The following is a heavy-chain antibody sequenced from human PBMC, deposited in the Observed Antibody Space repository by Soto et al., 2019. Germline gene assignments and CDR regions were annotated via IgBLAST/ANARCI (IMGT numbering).Heavy chain of an antibody. J-gene: IGHJ1*01. D-gene: IGHD2-2*01. V-gene: IGHV4-34*01. CDR3: ALAPAAHILH. CDR2: INPSGTT. Sequence: QVQLQQWGAGLLKPSETLSLTCAVYGGSLSAYYWSCIRQPPGKWLEWIGEINPSGTTNYNPSLKSRVTISVDTSKNQFSLKLSSVTAADTAVYHCALAPAAHILHWGQGTLVTVSS. CDR1: GGSLSAYY.